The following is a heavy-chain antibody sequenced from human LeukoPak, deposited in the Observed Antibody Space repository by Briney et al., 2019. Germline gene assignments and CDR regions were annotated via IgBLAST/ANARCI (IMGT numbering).Heavy chain of an antibody. V-gene: IGHV4-38-2*02. CDR1: GYSISSGYY. J-gene: IGHJ4*02. CDR3: AKDFVVVPGNVNYFDY. Sequence: PSETLSLTCTVSGYSISSGYYWGWIRQPPGKGLEWVGSIYHSGSTYYNPSLKSRVTISVDTSKNQFSLKLSSVTAADTAVYYCAKDFVVVPGNVNYFDYWGQGTLVTVSS. D-gene: IGHD2-21*02. CDR2: IYHSGST.